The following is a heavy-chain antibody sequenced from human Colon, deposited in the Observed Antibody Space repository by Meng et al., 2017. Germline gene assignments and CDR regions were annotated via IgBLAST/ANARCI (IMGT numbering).Heavy chain of an antibody. V-gene: IGHV4-31*01. D-gene: IGHD1-26*01. CDR2: IYYGGST. CDR1: GVSISTGGYY. J-gene: IGHJ4*02. CDR3: ARVRRSGDDFDY. Sequence: RLQCPGHGLVKPSPTRSPTLTVSGVSISTGGYYWVWIRQLPGKGLEWIGYIYYGGSTYYNPSLRSLVSISVDTSKNQFSLRLTSVTAADTAVYYCARVRRSGDDFDYWGQGTLVTVSS.